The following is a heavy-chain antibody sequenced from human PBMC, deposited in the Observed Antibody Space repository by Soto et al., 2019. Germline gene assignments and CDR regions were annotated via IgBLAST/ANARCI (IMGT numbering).Heavy chain of an antibody. CDR3: ARPNGGILTGYQLDY. D-gene: IGHD3-9*01. V-gene: IGHV4-39*01. J-gene: IGHJ4*02. Sequence: SETLSLTCTVSGGSISSSSYYWGWIRQPPGKGLEWIGSIYYSGSTYYNPSLKSRVTISVDTSKHQFSLKLSSVTAADTAVYYCARPNGGILTGYQLDYWGQGTLVTVSS. CDR1: GGSISSSSYY. CDR2: IYYSGST.